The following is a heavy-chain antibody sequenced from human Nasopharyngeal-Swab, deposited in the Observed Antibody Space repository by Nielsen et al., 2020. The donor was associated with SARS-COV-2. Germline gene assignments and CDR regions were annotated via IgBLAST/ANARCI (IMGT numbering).Heavy chain of an antibody. CDR1: GFTFSSYW. D-gene: IGHD1-1*01. Sequence: GESLKISCAASGFTFSSYWMHWVRQAPGKGLVWVSRINSDGSSTSYADSVKGRFTTSRDNAKNTLYLQMNSLRAEDTAVYYCASGQSTADYWGQGTLVTVSS. V-gene: IGHV3-74*01. CDR3: ASGQSTADY. CDR2: INSDGSST. J-gene: IGHJ4*02.